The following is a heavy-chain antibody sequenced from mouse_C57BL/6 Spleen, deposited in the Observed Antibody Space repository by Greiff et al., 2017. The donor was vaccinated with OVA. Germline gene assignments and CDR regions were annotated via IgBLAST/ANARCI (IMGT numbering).Heavy chain of an antibody. D-gene: IGHD4-1*01. CDR2: IYPGDGDT. Sequence: VQLQQSGPALVKPGASVKISCKASGYAFSSSWMHWVKQRPGKGLEWIGRIYPGDGDTNYNGKFKGKATLTADKSSSTAYMQLSSLTSEDSAVYFCARSNWTGWFAYWGQGTLVTVAA. CDR3: ARSNWTGWFAY. V-gene: IGHV1-82*01. J-gene: IGHJ3*01. CDR1: GYAFSSSW.